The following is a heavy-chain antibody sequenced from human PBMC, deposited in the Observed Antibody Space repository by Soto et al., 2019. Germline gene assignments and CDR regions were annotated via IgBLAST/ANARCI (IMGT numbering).Heavy chain of an antibody. V-gene: IGHV3-7*01. CDR3: ARDDVSGSYYYYYYYYMDV. CDR1: GFIFSSYW. Sequence: GGSLRLSCAASGFIFSSYWMSWVRQAPGKGLEWVANIKQDGSEKYYVDSVKGRFTISRDNAKNSLYLQMNSLRAEDTAVYYCARDDVSGSYYYYYYYYMDVWGKGTTVTVSS. CDR2: IKQDGSEK. J-gene: IGHJ6*03. D-gene: IGHD3-10*01.